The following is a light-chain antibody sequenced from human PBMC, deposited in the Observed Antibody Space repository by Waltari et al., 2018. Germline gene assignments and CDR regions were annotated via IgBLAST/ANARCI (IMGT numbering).Light chain of an antibody. Sequence: DIQMTQSPSTLSASVGDTVTLSCRASQSIRSWLAWYQRKPGKAPSLLIYDASRLDIGVPSRFSASGSGTEFTLTISSLQPDDFATYYCQQYNSYPVTFGQGTKLEIK. CDR1: QSIRSW. CDR3: QQYNSYPVT. J-gene: IGKJ2*01. CDR2: DAS. V-gene: IGKV1-5*01.